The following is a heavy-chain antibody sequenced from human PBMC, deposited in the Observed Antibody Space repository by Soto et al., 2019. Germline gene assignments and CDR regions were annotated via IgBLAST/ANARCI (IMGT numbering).Heavy chain of an antibody. CDR1: VDRVSSDSAA. CDR3: ARSGHGAYLDY. V-gene: IGHV6-1*01. Sequence: SQTLSLTCAISVDRVSSDSAARNLISQSPSRGLEWLGRTYYRSKLYNHYAVSVKSRITVNPDTSKNQFSLQLNSVTPEDTAVYYCARSGHGAYLDYWGQGNIVTVSS. D-gene: IGHD3-16*01. J-gene: IGHJ4*02. CDR2: TYYRSKLYN.